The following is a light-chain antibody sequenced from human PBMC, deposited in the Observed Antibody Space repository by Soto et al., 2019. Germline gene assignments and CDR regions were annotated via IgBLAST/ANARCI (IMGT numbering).Light chain of an antibody. V-gene: IGKV3-20*01. Sequence: IVLTQSPGTLSLSPGQRATLSCTASQSVSSSYLAWYQQKPGQAPRLLIYGASSRATGIPDRFSGSGSGTDFTLTISRLEPEDFAVYYCQQYGSSSITFGQGTRLEI. CDR2: GAS. CDR1: QSVSSSY. CDR3: QQYGSSSIT. J-gene: IGKJ5*01.